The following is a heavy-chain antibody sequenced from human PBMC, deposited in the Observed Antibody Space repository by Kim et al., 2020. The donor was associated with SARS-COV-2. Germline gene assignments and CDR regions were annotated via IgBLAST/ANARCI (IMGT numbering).Heavy chain of an antibody. V-gene: IGHV3-23*01. D-gene: IGHD2-2*03. Sequence: GGSLRLSCTTSGFTFTGYAMSWVRQAPGKGLEWVSSIDGSDGTTYYADSVKGRFTISRDNSKNTLYLQMNSLRADDTAVYYCMKGGWGWIWDHWGQGT. CDR3: MKGGWGWIWDH. CDR2: IDGSDGTT. CDR1: GFTFTGYA. J-gene: IGHJ4*02.